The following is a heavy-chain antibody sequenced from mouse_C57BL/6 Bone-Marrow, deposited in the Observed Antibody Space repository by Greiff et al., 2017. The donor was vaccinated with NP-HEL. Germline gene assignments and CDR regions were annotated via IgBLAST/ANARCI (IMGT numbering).Heavy chain of an antibody. V-gene: IGHV14-4*01. CDR3: TYYGSSYDWYFDV. CDR2: IDPENGDT. Sequence: EVQLQQSGAELVRPGASVKLSCTASGFNIKDDYMHWVKQRPDQGLEWIGWIDPENGDTEYASKFQGKATITADTSSNTAYLQLSSLTSEDTAVYYCTYYGSSYDWYFDVWGTGTTVTVSS. D-gene: IGHD1-1*01. J-gene: IGHJ1*03. CDR1: GFNIKDDY.